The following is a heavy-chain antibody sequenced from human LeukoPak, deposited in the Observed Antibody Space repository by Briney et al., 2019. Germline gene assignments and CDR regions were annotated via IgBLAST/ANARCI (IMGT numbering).Heavy chain of an antibody. CDR1: GFTFSSYA. CDR2: ISGSGGST. Sequence: PGGSLRLSCAASGFTFSSYAMSWVRQAPGKGLEWVSAISGSGGSTYYADSVKGRFTISRDNSKNTLYLQMNSLRAEGTAVYYCAKDPYNWNPPNWFDPWGQGTLVTVSS. V-gene: IGHV3-23*01. D-gene: IGHD1-20*01. J-gene: IGHJ5*02. CDR3: AKDPYNWNPPNWFDP.